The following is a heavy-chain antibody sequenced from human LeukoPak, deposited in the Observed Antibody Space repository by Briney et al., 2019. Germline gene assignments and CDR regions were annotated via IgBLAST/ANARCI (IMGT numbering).Heavy chain of an antibody. J-gene: IGHJ4*02. Sequence: PSETLSLTCTVSGASISGYYWGWIRQPPGKGLEWIGSIYYSGSTYYNPSLKSRVTISVDTSKNQFSLKLSSVTAADTAVYYCARRDGSGSLRGVFYWGQGTLVTVSS. CDR1: GASISGYY. CDR2: IYYSGST. D-gene: IGHD3-10*01. CDR3: ARRDGSGSLRGVFY. V-gene: IGHV4-39*01.